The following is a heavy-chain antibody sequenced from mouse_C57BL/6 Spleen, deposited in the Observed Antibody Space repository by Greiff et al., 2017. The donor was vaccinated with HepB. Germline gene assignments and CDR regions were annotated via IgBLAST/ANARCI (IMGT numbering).Heavy chain of an antibody. Sequence: QVQLQHPGTELVKPGASVKLSCKASGYTFTSYWMHWVKQRPGQGLEWIGNINPSNGGTNYNEKFKSKATLTVDKSSSTAYMQLSSLTSEDSAVYYCARSGGSGYGFAYWGQGTLVTVSA. CDR2: INPSNGGT. CDR3: ARSGGSGYGFAY. V-gene: IGHV1-53*01. CDR1: GYTFTSYW. J-gene: IGHJ3*01. D-gene: IGHD3-2*02.